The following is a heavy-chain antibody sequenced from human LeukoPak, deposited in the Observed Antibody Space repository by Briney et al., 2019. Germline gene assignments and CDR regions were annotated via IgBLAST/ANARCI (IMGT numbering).Heavy chain of an antibody. D-gene: IGHD3-3*01. CDR3: ARLKPTIFGVVLFDY. V-gene: IGHV1-8*03. Sequence: ASVKVSCKASGYTFTSYDINWVRQATGQGLEWMGWMNPNSGNTGYAQKFQGRVTITRNTSISTAYMELSSLRSEDTAVYYCARLKPTIFGVVLFDYWGQGTLVTVSS. CDR2: MNPNSGNT. J-gene: IGHJ4*02. CDR1: GYTFTSYD.